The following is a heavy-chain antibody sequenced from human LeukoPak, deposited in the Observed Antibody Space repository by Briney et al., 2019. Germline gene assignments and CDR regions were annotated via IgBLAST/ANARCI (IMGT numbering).Heavy chain of an antibody. Sequence: ASVKVSCKASGYTFTSYDINWVRQATGQGLEWMGWMNPNSGNTGYAQKFQGRVTITRNTSISTAYMELSRLRSEDTAVYYCARAGCSSTSCQGANWFDPWGQGTLVTVSS. CDR2: MNPNSGNT. D-gene: IGHD2-2*01. CDR3: ARAGCSSTSCQGANWFDP. J-gene: IGHJ5*02. V-gene: IGHV1-8*03. CDR1: GYTFTSYD.